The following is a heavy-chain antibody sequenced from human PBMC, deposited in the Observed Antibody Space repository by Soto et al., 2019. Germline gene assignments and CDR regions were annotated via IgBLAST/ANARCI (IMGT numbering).Heavy chain of an antibody. Sequence: PGESLKISCKASGYSFTNYWIGWVRQMPGKGLEWMGTIYPGDSDTRYSPSFQGQVTFSVDKSINTAYLHWTSLKASDTAIYYCAIQHPLDSSAWYNWGQGTRVTVS. D-gene: IGHD6-19*01. CDR1: GYSFTNYW. V-gene: IGHV5-51*01. CDR3: AIQHPLDSSAWYN. CDR2: IYPGDSDT. J-gene: IGHJ4*02.